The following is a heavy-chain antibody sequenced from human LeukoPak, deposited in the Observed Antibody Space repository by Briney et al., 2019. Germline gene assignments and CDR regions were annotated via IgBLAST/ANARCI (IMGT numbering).Heavy chain of an antibody. J-gene: IGHJ6*02. V-gene: IGHV4-59*11. CDR3: ARATAGAIFYYGMDV. Sequence: SETRSLGCTVSGGATSRHYWGWIRQPPGKGLDWIGCIYNSGSTRYNPSLKSRVTISEDTSKSQFSLKVNSVTAADTAVYFCARATAGAIFYYGMDVWGQGTTVTVSS. CDR1: GGATSRHY. CDR2: IYNSGST. D-gene: IGHD3-9*01.